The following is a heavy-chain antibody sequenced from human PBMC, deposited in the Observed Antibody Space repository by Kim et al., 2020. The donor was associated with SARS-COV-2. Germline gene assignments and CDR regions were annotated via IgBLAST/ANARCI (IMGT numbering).Heavy chain of an antibody. Sequence: SETLSLTCAVYGGSFSGYYWSWIRQPPGKGLEWIGEINHSGSTNYNPSLKSRVTISVDTSKNQFSLKLISVTAADTAVYYCAKEWSSGNAEPVDPWGQGTIVTV. CDR1: GGSFSGYY. CDR2: INHSGST. V-gene: IGHV4-34*01. J-gene: IGHJ5*02. CDR3: AKEWSSGNAEPVDP. D-gene: IGHD2-8*01.